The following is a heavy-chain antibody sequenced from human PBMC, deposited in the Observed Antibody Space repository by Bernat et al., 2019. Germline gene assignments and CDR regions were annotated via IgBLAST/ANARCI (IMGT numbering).Heavy chain of an antibody. D-gene: IGHD5-18*01. CDR3: ARAGGRAYSYGDGVY. CDR2: ISASGSTI. CDR1: GFTFSSYS. J-gene: IGHJ4*02. V-gene: IGHV3-48*02. Sequence: VQLVQSGGGLAQPGGSLRLSCAASGFTFSSYSMNWVRQAPGKGLEWVSYISASGSTIYYADSVKGRFTISRDSAKNSLYLQMNSLRDEDTAVYYCARAGGRAYSYGDGVYCGQGSLVTVSS.